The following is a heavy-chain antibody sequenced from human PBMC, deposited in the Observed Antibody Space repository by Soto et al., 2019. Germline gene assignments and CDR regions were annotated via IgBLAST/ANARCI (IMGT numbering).Heavy chain of an antibody. CDR2: IRSKGYGGTI. J-gene: IGHJ6*02. CDR3: SRGGIVRGGYTGGMDV. V-gene: IGHV3-49*05. D-gene: IGHD3-10*01. Sequence: EVQLVESGGGLVKAGQSLRLSCTASGFSFRDYTMSWFRQAPGKGLEWVGFIRSKGYGGTIEYAASLKGRFTISRDDSESIAYLQMNSLKTEDTALYYCSRGGIVRGGYTGGMDVWGQGTTVTVSS. CDR1: GFSFRDYT.